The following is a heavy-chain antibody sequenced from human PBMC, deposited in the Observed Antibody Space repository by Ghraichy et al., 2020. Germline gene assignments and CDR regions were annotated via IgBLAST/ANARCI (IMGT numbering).Heavy chain of an antibody. J-gene: IGHJ4*02. CDR1: GFTFSNAW. D-gene: IGHD4-23*01. CDR2: IKSKTDGGTT. V-gene: IGHV3-15*01. CDR3: TTAPSHTVAADY. Sequence: SCAASGFTFSNAWMSWVRQAPGKGLEWVGRIKSKTDGGTTDYAAPVKGRFTISRDDSKNTLYLQMNSLKTEDTAVYYCTTAPSHTVAADYWGQGTLVTVSS.